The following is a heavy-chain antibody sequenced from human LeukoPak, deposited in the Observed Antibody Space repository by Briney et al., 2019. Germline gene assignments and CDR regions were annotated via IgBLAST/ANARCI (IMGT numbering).Heavy chain of an antibody. CDR3: VRDYQFIQEV. CDR1: GFTFSNYW. V-gene: IGHV3-74*01. CDR2: ISTDGKST. D-gene: IGHD2-2*01. J-gene: IGHJ6*02. Sequence: GGSLRLSCVASGFTFSNYWMLWVRQAPGKGLMWVSLISTDGKSTRCAESVKGRFTISRDNAKSALYLQMDILRVEDTALYFCVRDYQFIQEVWGQGTTVTVSS.